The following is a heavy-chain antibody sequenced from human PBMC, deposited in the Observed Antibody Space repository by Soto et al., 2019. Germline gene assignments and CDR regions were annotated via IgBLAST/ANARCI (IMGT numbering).Heavy chain of an antibody. D-gene: IGHD3-22*01. CDR1: GGTFSSYA. J-gene: IGHJ2*01. V-gene: IGHV1-69*06. CDR3: ARAAGDHYDSSGYQYWYFDL. Sequence: QVQLVQSGAEVRKPGSSVKVSCKVSGGTFSSYAISWVRQAPGQGLEWMGGIIPMFGTPNYAQKFQGRVTITADKSTNTAYMELNSLTSADTAVYYCARAAGDHYDSSGYQYWYFDLWGRGPLVTVSS. CDR2: IIPMFGTP.